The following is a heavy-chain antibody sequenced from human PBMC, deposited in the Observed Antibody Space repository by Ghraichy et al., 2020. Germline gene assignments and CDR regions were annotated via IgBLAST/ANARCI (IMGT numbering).Heavy chain of an antibody. J-gene: IGHJ3*02. Sequence: SCTVSGGSIGSYYWSWIRQPPGKGLEWIGYIYYSGSTNYNPSLKSRVTISVDTSKNQFSLKLSSVTAADTAVYYCARDRTVTETPDIWGQGTMVTVSS. CDR3: ARDRTVTETPDI. CDR2: IYYSGST. D-gene: IGHD4-17*01. CDR1: GGSIGSYY. V-gene: IGHV4-59*01.